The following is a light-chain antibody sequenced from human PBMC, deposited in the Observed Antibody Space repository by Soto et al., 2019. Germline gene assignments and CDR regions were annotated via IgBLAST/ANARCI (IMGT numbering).Light chain of an antibody. CDR1: QSISNNY. Sequence: EIVLTQSPATLFLSPGERATLSCGASQSISNNYLTWYQQKPGLAPRLLIYDASSRATGIPDRFSGSGSGTDFTLTISRLEPEDFAVYYCQQYASSPLTFGGGTKVEIK. J-gene: IGKJ4*01. CDR2: DAS. V-gene: IGKV3D-20*01. CDR3: QQYASSPLT.